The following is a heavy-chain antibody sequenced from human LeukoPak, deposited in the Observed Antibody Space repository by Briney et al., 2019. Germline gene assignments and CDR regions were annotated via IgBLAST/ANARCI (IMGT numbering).Heavy chain of an antibody. J-gene: IGHJ6*03. Sequence: SETLSLTCTVSGYSISSGYYWGWIRQPPGKGLEWIGSIYHSGSTYYNPSLKSRVTISVDTSKNQFSLKLSSVTAADTAVYYCARVRPTYYYYMDVRGKGTTVTVSS. CDR1: GYSISSGYY. CDR3: ARVRPTYYYYMDV. V-gene: IGHV4-38-2*02. CDR2: IYHSGST.